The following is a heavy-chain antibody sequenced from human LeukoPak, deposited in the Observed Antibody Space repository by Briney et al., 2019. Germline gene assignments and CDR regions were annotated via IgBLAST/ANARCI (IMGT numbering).Heavy chain of an antibody. CDR1: GFTFSSYA. J-gene: IGHJ3*02. CDR3: AKDPRGPKGYDAFDI. V-gene: IGHV3-23*01. Sequence: PGGSLRLSCTASGFTFSSYAMSWVRQAPGKGLEWVSAISGSGGSTYYADSVKGRFTISRDNSKNTLYLQMNSLRAEDTAVYYCAKDPRGPKGYDAFDIWGQGTMVTVSS. D-gene: IGHD3-22*01. CDR2: ISGSGGST.